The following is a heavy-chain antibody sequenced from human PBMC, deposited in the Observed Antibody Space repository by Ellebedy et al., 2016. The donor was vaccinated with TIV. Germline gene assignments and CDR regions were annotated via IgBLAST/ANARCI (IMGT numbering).Heavy chain of an antibody. V-gene: IGHV3-23*01. J-gene: IGHJ4*02. CDR3: ARRGDL. CDR2: ISGSGGST. Sequence: GGSLRLXCAASGFTFSAYWMSWVRQAPGKGLEMVSGISGSGGSTYYADSVKGRFTVSRDNSKNTLSLQMNSLRAEDTALYYCARRGDLWGQGTLVTVSS. CDR1: GFTFSAYW. D-gene: IGHD3-3*01.